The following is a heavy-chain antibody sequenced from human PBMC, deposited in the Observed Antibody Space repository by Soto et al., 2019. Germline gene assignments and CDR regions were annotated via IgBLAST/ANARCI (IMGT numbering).Heavy chain of an antibody. V-gene: IGHV4-59*01. CDR3: ARPKTIGAAAGKGWFDP. Sequence: SETLSLTCTVSGGSISSYYWSWIRQPPGKGLEWNGYIYYSGRTNYNPSLKSQVTISVDTSKNQFSLKLSSVTAADTAVYYCARPKTIGAAAGKGWFDPWGQGTLVTVS. J-gene: IGHJ5*02. CDR2: IYYSGRT. D-gene: IGHD6-13*01. CDR1: GGSISSYY.